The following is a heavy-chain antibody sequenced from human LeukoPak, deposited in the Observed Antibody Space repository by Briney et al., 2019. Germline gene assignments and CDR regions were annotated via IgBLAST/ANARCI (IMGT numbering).Heavy chain of an antibody. D-gene: IGHD1-26*01. CDR1: RFVFPSHG. V-gene: IGHV3-30*02. J-gene: IGHJ4*02. CDR2: IRYDGSEK. Sequence: GGSLRLSCAASRFVFPSHGMHWVRQAPGKGLEWVAFIRYDGSEKYYADSVQGRFSISRDNSRNTLSLQMTTLRPDDTAVYFCARDTSVGAAYFDLWGQGALVAVSS. CDR3: ARDTSVGAAYFDL.